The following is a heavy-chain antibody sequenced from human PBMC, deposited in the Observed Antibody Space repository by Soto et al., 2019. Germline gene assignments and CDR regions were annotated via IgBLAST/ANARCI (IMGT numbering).Heavy chain of an antibody. CDR3: ARVSSTYYYDSSGYLPRYYFDY. D-gene: IGHD3-22*01. J-gene: IGHJ4*02. CDR2: IIPIFGTA. CDR1: GGTFSSYA. Sequence: SVKVSCKASGGTFSSYAISWVRQAPGQGLEWMGGIIPIFGTANYAQKFQGRVTITADESTSAAYMELSSLRSEDTAVYYCARVSSTYYYDSSGYLPRYYFDYWGQGTLVTVSS. V-gene: IGHV1-69*13.